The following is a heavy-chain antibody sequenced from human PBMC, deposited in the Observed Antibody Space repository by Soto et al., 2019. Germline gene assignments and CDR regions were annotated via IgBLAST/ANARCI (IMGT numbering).Heavy chain of an antibody. V-gene: IGHV1-2*04. CDR2: INPNSGGT. J-gene: IGHJ3*02. D-gene: IGHD2-2*01. CDR1: GYTFTGYY. Sequence: ASVKVSCKASGYTFTGYYMHWVRQAPGQGLEWMGWINPNSGGTNYAQKFQGWVTMTRDTSISTAYMELSRLRSDDTAVYYCARDRRLSPAAMRRRGGDAFDIWGQGTMVTVSS. CDR3: ARDRRLSPAAMRRRGGDAFDI.